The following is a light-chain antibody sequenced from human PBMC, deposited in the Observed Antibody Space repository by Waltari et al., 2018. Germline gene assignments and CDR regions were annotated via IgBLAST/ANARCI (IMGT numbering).Light chain of an antibody. CDR1: CPTTGTNF. Sequence: SVLTQPPSPSGAPGQSVTITSSGTCPTTGTNFVYWYHQLPGTAPKLLIYYNNQRPSGVPDRFSGSKSGTSASLAITGLRSEDEGDYLCATWDNSLGRPVFGSGTKLTVL. J-gene: IGLJ6*01. V-gene: IGLV1-47*02. CDR2: YNN. CDR3: ATWDNSLGRPV.